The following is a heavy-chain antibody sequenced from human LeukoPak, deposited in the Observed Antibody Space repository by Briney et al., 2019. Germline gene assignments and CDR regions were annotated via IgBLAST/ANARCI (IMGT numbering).Heavy chain of an antibody. V-gene: IGHV3-7*03. Sequence: PGGSLRLSCTASGFTVSNNYMNWVRQAPGKGLEWVANIKQDGSEKYYVDSVKGRFTISRDNAKNSLYLQMNSLRAEDTAVYYCGRVSESLVNGGVSWSFDNWGQGTLVTVSS. D-gene: IGHD2-15*01. CDR2: IKQDGSEK. CDR3: GRVSESLVNGGVSWSFDN. J-gene: IGHJ4*02. CDR1: GFTVSNNY.